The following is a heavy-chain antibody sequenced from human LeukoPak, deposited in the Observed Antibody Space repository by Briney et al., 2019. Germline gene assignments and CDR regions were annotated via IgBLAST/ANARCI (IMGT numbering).Heavy chain of an antibody. J-gene: IGHJ4*02. Sequence: GGSLRLSCAASGFTFSSYGMHWARQAPGKGLEWVAFIRYDGSNKYYADSVKGRFTISRDNSKNTLYLQMNSLRAEDTAVYYCANTLTVAQYYFDYWGQGTLVTVSS. D-gene: IGHD4-23*01. CDR3: ANTLTVAQYYFDY. CDR1: GFTFSSYG. CDR2: IRYDGSNK. V-gene: IGHV3-30*02.